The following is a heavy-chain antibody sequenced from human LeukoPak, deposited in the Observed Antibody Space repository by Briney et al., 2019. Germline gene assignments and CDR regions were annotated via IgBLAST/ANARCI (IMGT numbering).Heavy chain of an antibody. Sequence: GASVKVSCKVSGYTLTELSMHWVRQAPGKGLEWMGGFDPEDGETIYAQKFQGRVTMTEDTSTDTAYMELSSLRSEDTAVYYCATAVNIRDYVWGSYRASYYFDYWGQGTLVTVSS. CDR1: GYTLTELS. D-gene: IGHD3-16*02. CDR2: FDPEDGET. J-gene: IGHJ4*02. CDR3: ATAVNIRDYVWGSYRASYYFDY. V-gene: IGHV1-24*01.